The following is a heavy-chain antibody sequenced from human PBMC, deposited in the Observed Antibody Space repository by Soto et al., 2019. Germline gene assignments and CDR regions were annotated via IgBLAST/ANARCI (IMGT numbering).Heavy chain of an antibody. CDR2: IKQDGSEK. J-gene: IGHJ5*02. CDR3: ARAIGHGSIAARPTNWFDP. CDR1: GFTFSSYW. V-gene: IGHV3-7*05. Sequence: EMQLVESGGGLVQPGGSLRLSCAASGFTFSSYWMSWVRQAPGKGLEWVANIKQDGSEKYYVDSVKGRFTISRDNAKNSLYLQMNSLRAEDTAVYYCARAIGHGSIAARPTNWFDPWGQGTLVTVSS. D-gene: IGHD6-6*01.